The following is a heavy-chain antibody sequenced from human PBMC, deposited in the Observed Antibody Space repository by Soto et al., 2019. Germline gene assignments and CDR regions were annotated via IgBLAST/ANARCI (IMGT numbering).Heavy chain of an antibody. V-gene: IGHV1-18*01. D-gene: IGHD3-9*01. CDR1: GYTFTSYG. CDR3: ARENYDILTGYPSSRWFDP. CDR2: VSAYNGNT. Sequence: ASVKVSCKASGYTFTSYGISWVRQAPGQGLEGMGWVSAYNGNTSYAQKLQGRVTMTTDTSTSTAYMELRSLRSDDTAVYYCARENYDILTGYPSSRWFDPWGQGTLVTVSS. J-gene: IGHJ5*02.